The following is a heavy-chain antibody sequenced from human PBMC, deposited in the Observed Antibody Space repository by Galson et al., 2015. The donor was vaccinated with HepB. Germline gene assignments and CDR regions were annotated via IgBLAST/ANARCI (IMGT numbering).Heavy chain of an antibody. V-gene: IGHV3-33*01. J-gene: IGHJ4*02. CDR1: GFTFSSYG. CDR3: ARDRLKATVTPFDY. D-gene: IGHD4-17*01. CDR2: IWYDGSNK. Sequence: SLRLSCAASGFTFSSYGMHWVRQAPGKGLEWVAVIWYDGSNKYYADSVKGRFTISRDNSKNTLYLQMNSLRAEDTAVYYCARDRLKATVTPFDYWGQGTLVTVSS.